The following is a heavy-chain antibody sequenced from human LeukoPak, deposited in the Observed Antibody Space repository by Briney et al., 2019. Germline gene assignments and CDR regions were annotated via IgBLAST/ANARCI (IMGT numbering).Heavy chain of an antibody. V-gene: IGHV1-69*05. D-gene: IGHD3-16*01. CDR1: GGTFSSYA. Sequence: SVKVSCKASGGTFSSYAISWVRQAPGQGLEWTGGIIPIFGTANYAQKFQGRVTITTDESTSTAYMELSSLRSEDTAVYYCAREREGPLGGPLDYWGQGTLVTVSS. J-gene: IGHJ4*02. CDR2: IIPIFGTA. CDR3: AREREGPLGGPLDY.